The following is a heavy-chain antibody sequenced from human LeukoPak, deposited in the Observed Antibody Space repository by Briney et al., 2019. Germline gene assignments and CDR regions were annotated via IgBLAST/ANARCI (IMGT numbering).Heavy chain of an antibody. Sequence: GGSLRLSCAASGFTFSSYEMNWVRQAPGKGLEWVSYISSSGSTIYYADSVKGRFTISRDNAKNSLYLQMNSLRAEDTAVYYCARSRLVGLDYWGQGTLVTVFS. J-gene: IGHJ4*02. CDR1: GFTFSSYE. V-gene: IGHV3-48*03. CDR2: ISSSGSTI. CDR3: ARSRLVGLDY. D-gene: IGHD1-26*01.